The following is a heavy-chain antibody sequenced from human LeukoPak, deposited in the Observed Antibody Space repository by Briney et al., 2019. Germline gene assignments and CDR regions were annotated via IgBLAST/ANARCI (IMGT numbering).Heavy chain of an antibody. J-gene: IGHJ4*02. CDR1: GGSISSSSYY. CDR2: IYYSGST. CDR3: ARRPSLWLPPGVDY. D-gene: IGHD5-18*01. Sequence: SETLSLTCIVSGGSISSSSYYWGWIRQPPGKGLEWIGSIYYSGSTYYNPSLKSRVTISVDTSKNQFSLKLSSVTAADTAVYYCARRPSLWLPPGVDYWGQGTLVTVSS. V-gene: IGHV4-39*01.